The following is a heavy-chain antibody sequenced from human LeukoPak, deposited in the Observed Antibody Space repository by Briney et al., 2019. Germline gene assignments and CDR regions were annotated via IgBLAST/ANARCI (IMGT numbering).Heavy chain of an antibody. Sequence: PGRSLRLSCAASGFTFDDYGMHWVRQAPGKGPEWVSGISWNSGSIGYADSVEGRFTISRDNAKNSLYLQMNSLRAEDTALYYCAKAPRGNDDYFDYWGQGTLVTVSS. V-gene: IGHV3-9*01. J-gene: IGHJ4*02. D-gene: IGHD3-16*01. CDR3: AKAPRGNDDYFDY. CDR1: GFTFDDYG. CDR2: ISWNSGSI.